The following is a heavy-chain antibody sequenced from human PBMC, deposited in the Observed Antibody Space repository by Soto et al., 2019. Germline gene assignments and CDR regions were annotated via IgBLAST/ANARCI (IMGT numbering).Heavy chain of an antibody. CDR1: AFTFSTYW. J-gene: IGHJ4*02. D-gene: IGHD6-19*01. Sequence: GSLRLSCAASAFTFSTYWMHWVRQAPGKGLVWVSRINSDGSSTNYADSVKGRFTISRDNAKNTLYLQMNSLRAEDTAVYYCATDRAGITVAGFDYWGQGTLVTVSS. CDR3: ATDRAGITVAGFDY. CDR2: INSDGSST. V-gene: IGHV3-74*01.